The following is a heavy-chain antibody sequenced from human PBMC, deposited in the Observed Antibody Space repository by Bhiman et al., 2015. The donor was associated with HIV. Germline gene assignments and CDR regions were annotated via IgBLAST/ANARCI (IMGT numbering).Heavy chain of an antibody. CDR2: ISWNSGSI. V-gene: IGHV3-9*01. J-gene: IGHJ4*02. CDR1: GFSFDDYA. Sequence: EVQLVESGGGLVQPGRSLRLSCAASGFSFDDYAMHWVRQAPGKGLEWVSGISWNSGSIGYADSVKGRFTISRDNAKNSLYLQMNSLRAEDTALYYCTKDIRFSGSYYFDYWGQGTLVTVSS. D-gene: IGHD1-26*01. CDR3: TKDIRFSGSYYFDY.